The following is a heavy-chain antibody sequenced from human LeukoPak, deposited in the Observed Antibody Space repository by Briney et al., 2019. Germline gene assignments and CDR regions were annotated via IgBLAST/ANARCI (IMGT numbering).Heavy chain of an antibody. CDR3: ARGRTDYGGMFFDS. J-gene: IGHJ4*02. Sequence: SETLSLTCTVSGGSIRPYYWSWIRQAPGKELEWIGFISYSGYTTTHPPCKGRVPFPVATSKSQFSLRLSAMTAADPAIYYWARGRTDYGGMFFDSWAQGILVTVSS. CDR2: ISYSGYT. V-gene: IGHV4-59*01. CDR1: GGSIRPYY. D-gene: IGHD4-23*01.